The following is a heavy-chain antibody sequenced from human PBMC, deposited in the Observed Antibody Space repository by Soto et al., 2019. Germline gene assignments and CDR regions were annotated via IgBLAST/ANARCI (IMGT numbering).Heavy chain of an antibody. J-gene: IGHJ6*03. Sequence: SETLSLTCTVSGGSISSYYWSWIRQPPGKGLKWIGYIYYSGSTNYNHSLKSRVTISVDTSKNQFSLKMSSLTAADTAVYYCAREKESLVTPYYYYMDVWGKGTTVTVSS. CDR3: AREKESLVTPYYYYMDV. D-gene: IGHD3-9*01. CDR1: GGSISSYY. V-gene: IGHV4-59*01. CDR2: IYYSGST.